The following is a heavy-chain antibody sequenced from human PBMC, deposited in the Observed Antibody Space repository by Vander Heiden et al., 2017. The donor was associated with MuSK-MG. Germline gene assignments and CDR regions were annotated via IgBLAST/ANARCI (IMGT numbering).Heavy chain of an antibody. CDR3: AHSEPNFDY. CDR2: IYWDEEM. J-gene: IGHJ4*01. V-gene: IGHV2-5*02. Sequence: QITLKESGPTLVKPTQTLTLTCTFPGFSLSTSGVGVGWIRQPPGKALEWLALIYWDEEMRNSPSLKSRLTITKDTSKNQVVITMTTMDPVDTATDDCAHSEPNFDYWGRGTMVTVCS. CDR1: GFSLSTSGVG.